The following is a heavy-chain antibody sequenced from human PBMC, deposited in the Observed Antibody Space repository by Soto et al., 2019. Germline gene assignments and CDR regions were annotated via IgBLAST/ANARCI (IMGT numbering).Heavy chain of an antibody. Sequence: QVQLVESGGGLVKPGGSLRLSCAASGFTFSDYYMSWIRQAPGKGLEWVSYISSSSSYTNYADSVKGRFTISRDNAKNSLYLQMNSLRAEDTAVYYCARDSHSTKGYYGMDVWGQGTTVTVSS. D-gene: IGHD6-13*01. CDR3: ARDSHSTKGYYGMDV. CDR2: ISSSSSYT. CDR1: GFTFSDYY. V-gene: IGHV3-11*05. J-gene: IGHJ6*02.